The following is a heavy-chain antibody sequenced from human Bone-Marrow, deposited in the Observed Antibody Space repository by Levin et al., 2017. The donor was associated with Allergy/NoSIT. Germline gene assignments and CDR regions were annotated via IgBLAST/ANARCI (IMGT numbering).Heavy chain of an antibody. CDR1: GYTFFSHA. Sequence: GGSLRLSCVGSGYTFFSHAMSWGRQAPGKGLEWVSTSSGNGGSTYYADSVKGRFTISRDNSKNTVYLQMISLRGDDTAVSFCAKNFYYDSSGFFDYWGQGILVSVSS. D-gene: IGHD3-22*01. V-gene: IGHV3-23*01. J-gene: IGHJ4*02. CDR2: SSGNGGST. CDR3: AKNFYYDSSGFFDY.